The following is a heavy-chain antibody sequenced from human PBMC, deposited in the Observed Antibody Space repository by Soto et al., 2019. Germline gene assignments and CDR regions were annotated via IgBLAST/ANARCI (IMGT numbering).Heavy chain of an antibody. J-gene: IGHJ6*02. V-gene: IGHV1-18*04. D-gene: IGHD2-15*01. Sequence: SVKVSCKASGYTFTSYGISWVRQAPGQGLEWMGWISAYNGNTNYAQKLQGRVTMTTDTSTSTAYMELRSLRSDDTAVYYCARLGGDIVVVVAALKPYYYYYGMDVWGQGTTVTVSS. CDR2: ISAYNGNT. CDR3: ARLGGDIVVVVAALKPYYYYYGMDV. CDR1: GYTFTSYG.